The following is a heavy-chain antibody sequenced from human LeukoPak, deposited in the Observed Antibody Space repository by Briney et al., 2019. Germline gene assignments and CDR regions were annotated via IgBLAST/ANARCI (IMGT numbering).Heavy chain of an antibody. CDR3: LRDLTYGGISSPDC. CDR1: GYTFTDYY. V-gene: IGHV1-2*02. Sequence: ASVKVSCKASGYTFTDYYMHWGRQAPGQGLEWMGWINPNNGGTTYAQKFQGRVTMTRDTSISTAYTELGRLTSDDTAMYFCLRDLTYGGISSPDCWGQGSLVTVSS. D-gene: IGHD4/OR15-4a*01. J-gene: IGHJ4*02. CDR2: INPNNGGT.